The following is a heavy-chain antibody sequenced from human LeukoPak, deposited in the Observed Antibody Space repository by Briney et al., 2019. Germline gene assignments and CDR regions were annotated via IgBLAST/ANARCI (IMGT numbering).Heavy chain of an antibody. V-gene: IGHV4-39*07. D-gene: IGHD5-18*01. CDR2: IYYSGNT. CDR3: ARGWGYSYGGGWFDP. CDR1: GVSISSSNSY. J-gene: IGHJ5*02. Sequence: SETLSLTCTVSGVSISSSNSYWGWIRQPPGKGLEWIGSIYYSGNTYYNASLKSRVTISVDTSKNQFSLKLSSVTAADTAVYYCARGWGYSYGGGWFDPWGQGTLVTVSS.